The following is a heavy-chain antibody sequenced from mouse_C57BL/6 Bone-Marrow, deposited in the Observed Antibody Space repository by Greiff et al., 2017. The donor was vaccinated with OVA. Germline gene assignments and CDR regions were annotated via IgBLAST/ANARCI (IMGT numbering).Heavy chain of an antibody. CDR3: ARPIYYDPYFDY. J-gene: IGHJ2*01. CDR2: INPNNGGT. D-gene: IGHD2-4*01. V-gene: IGHV1-22*01. CDR1: GYTFTDYN. Sequence: VQLQQSGPELVKPGASVKMSCKASGYTFTDYNMHWVKQSHGKSLEWIGYINPNNGGTSYNQKFKGKATLTVNKSSSTAYMELRSLTSEDSAVYYCARPIYYDPYFDYWGQGTTLTVSS.